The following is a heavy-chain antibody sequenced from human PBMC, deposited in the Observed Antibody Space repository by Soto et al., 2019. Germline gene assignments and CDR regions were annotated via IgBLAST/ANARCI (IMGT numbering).Heavy chain of an antibody. J-gene: IGHJ1*01. V-gene: IGHV3-33*01. CDR1: GFTFSSYG. CDR3: ARTSGWGEYFQH. Sequence: QVQLVESGGGVVQPGRSLRLSCAASGFTFSSYGMHWVRQASGKGLEWVAVIWYDGSNKYYEDSVKGRFTISRDNSKNTLYLQMNSLRAEDTAVYYCARTSGWGEYFQHWGQGTLVTVSS. D-gene: IGHD6-19*01. CDR2: IWYDGSNK.